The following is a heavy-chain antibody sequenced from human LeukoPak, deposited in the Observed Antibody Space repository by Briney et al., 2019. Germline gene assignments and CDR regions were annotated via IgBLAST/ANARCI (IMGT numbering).Heavy chain of an antibody. CDR2: IYYSGNT. V-gene: IGHV4-59*01. CDR1: GGSIRSYY. D-gene: IGHD5-24*01. CDR3: VSRDGYNSFGY. Sequence: PSETLSLTCTVSGGSIRSYYWSWIRQPPGKGLEYIGYIYYSGNTNYNPSLKSRVTISLDTSWNQFSLRLSSVTAADTAVYYCVSRDGYNSFGYWGQGTLVTVSS. J-gene: IGHJ4*02.